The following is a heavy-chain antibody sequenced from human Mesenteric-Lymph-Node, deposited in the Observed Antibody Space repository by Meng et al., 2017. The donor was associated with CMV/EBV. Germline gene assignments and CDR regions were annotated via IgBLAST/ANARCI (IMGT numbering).Heavy chain of an antibody. Sequence: ASVKVSCKGSGYTFSGNYIYWLRQAPGQGLEWLGMIDPTGGTTRYTPKFQGRVTVTSDTSTSTAYMELSSLRSEDTAVFYCARVIGHFSGPTLWNGYFDSWGQGTLVTVSS. V-gene: IGHV1-46*01. CDR2: IDPTGGTT. J-gene: IGHJ4*02. D-gene: IGHD3-3*01. CDR1: GYTFSGNY. CDR3: ARVIGHFSGPTLWNGYFDS.